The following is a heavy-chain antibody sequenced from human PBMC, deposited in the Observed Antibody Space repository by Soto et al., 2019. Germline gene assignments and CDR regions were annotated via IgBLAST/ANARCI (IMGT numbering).Heavy chain of an antibody. D-gene: IGHD4-17*01. CDR1: GGTCSSYT. CDR3: AREYGYYGNDY. V-gene: IGHV1-69*08. J-gene: IGHJ4*02. Sequence: QVKLVQSGAVVKKPGSSVKVSCKASGGTCSSYTISWVRQAPGQGLEWLGRIIPILGIANYAQKFEGRVTITADKSTSTAYMELSSLRSEDTAVYYCAREYGYYGNDYWGQGTLVTVSS. CDR2: IIPILGIA.